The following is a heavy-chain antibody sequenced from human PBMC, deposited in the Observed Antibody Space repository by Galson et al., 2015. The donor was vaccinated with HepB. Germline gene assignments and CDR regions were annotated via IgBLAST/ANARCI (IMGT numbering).Heavy chain of an antibody. CDR2: IGQQSKII. J-gene: IGHJ4*02. CDR3: ARAGQNLLAAQQWFCDS. Sequence: SLRLSCAASGFAFSEYNMNWVRQAPGKGLEWVSSIGQQSKIIYYAESVKGRFTISRDNARNSLYLEMNNVRDADTAVYFCARAGQNLLAAQQWFCDSWGEGTLVTVSS. CDR1: GFAFSEYN. V-gene: IGHV3-21*06. D-gene: IGHD3-10*01.